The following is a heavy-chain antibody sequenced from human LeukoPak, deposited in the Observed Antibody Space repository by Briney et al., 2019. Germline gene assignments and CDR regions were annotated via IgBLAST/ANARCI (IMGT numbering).Heavy chain of an antibody. CDR1: GFTFSGYS. J-gene: IGHJ4*02. CDR3: AKEGPQQLVSDY. V-gene: IGHV3-21*01. D-gene: IGHD6-13*01. CDR2: FGTRSTSI. Sequence: NPGGSLRLSCTASGFTFSGYSMNWIRQAPGKGLEWVSSFGTRSTSIYHAGSVKGRFAISRDNAKNSLYLQMNSLRAEDTAVYYCAKEGPQQLVSDYWGQGTLVTVSS.